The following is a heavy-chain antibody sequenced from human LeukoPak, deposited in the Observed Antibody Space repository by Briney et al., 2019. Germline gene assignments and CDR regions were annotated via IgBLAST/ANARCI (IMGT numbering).Heavy chain of an antibody. J-gene: IGHJ4*02. D-gene: IGHD3-22*01. CDR1: GYTFTSYG. V-gene: IGHV1-18*01. CDR2: ISAYNGNT. CDR3: ARDRFPRYYYDSSGYGKFDY. Sequence: GASVKVSCKASGYTFTSYGISWVQQAPGQGLEWMGWISAYNGNTNYAQKLQGRVTMTTDTSTSTAYMELRSLRSDDTAVYYCARDRFPRYYYDSSGYGKFDYWGQGTLVTVSS.